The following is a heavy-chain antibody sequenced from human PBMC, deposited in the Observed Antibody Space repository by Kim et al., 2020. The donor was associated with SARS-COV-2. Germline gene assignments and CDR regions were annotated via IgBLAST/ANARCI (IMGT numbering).Heavy chain of an antibody. D-gene: IGHD2-2*01. J-gene: IGHJ5*02. CDR3: ARWGYQRGGFDP. Sequence: YYADPVKGRFTISRDNSKNTLYLQMNSLRAEDTAVYYCARWGYQRGGFDPWGQGTLVTVSS. V-gene: IGHV3-66*01.